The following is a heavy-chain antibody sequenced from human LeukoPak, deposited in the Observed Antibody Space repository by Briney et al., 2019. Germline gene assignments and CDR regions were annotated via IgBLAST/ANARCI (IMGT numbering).Heavy chain of an antibody. CDR1: GGTFSSYA. CDR3: AQTRWLQLGWYFDY. Sequence: ASVKVSCKASGGTFSSYAISWVRQAPGQGLEWMGGIIPIFGTVNYAQKFQGRVTITADESTSTAYMELSSLRSEDTAVYYCAQTRWLQLGWYFDYWGQGTLVTVSS. D-gene: IGHD5-24*01. J-gene: IGHJ4*02. CDR2: IIPIFGTV. V-gene: IGHV1-69*13.